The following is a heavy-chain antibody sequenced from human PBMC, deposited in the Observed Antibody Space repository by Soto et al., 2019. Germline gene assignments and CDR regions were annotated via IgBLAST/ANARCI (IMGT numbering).Heavy chain of an antibody. J-gene: IGHJ5*01. CDR2: IIPYNGNT. CDR3: ARSALDDDGYHYLDS. D-gene: IGHD5-18*01. Sequence: ASVKVSCKASGYIFTYRYLYWVRQAPGQALEWMGWIIPYNGNTNYAQKFQDRFSITRESSLSTVYMELRSLRSDDTGMYYCARSALDDDGYHYLDSWGKGTLVTVPS. V-gene: IGHV1-45*02. CDR1: GYIFTYRY.